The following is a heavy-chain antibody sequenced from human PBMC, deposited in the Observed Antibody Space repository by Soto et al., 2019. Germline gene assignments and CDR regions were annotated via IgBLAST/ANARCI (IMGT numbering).Heavy chain of an antibody. CDR2: LWYDGSNQ. CDR1: GFIFSSYG. Sequence: GGSLRLSCAASGFIFSSYGMHWVRQAPGKGLEWVAVLWYDGSNQYYADSVKGRFTISRDNSKNTLYLQMNSLRAEDTAVYYCARGDYYDSSGPFSDAFDIRGQRTMVTVSS. V-gene: IGHV3-33*03. J-gene: IGHJ3*02. CDR3: ARGDYYDSSGPFSDAFDI. D-gene: IGHD3-22*01.